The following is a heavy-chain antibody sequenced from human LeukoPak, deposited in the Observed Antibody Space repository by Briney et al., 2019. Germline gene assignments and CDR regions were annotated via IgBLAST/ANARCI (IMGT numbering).Heavy chain of an antibody. J-gene: IGHJ4*02. D-gene: IGHD6-13*01. Sequence: GASVKVSCKASGYTFTSYYMHWVRQAPGQGLEWMGIINPSGGSTSYAQKFQGRVTMTRDTSTSTVYMELSSLRSEDTGVYYCASSIRDSSSWYGGDSSGPGDYWGQGTLVTVSS. V-gene: IGHV1-46*01. CDR1: GYTFTSYY. CDR2: INPSGGST. CDR3: ASSIRDSSSWYGGDSSGPGDY.